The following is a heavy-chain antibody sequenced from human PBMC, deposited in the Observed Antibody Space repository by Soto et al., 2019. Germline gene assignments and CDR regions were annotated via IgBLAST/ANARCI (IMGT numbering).Heavy chain of an antibody. Sequence: PGAPMRIPCQGSGESCTNYWSGLVRPLPGKGLEGMGIIYPGDSDTRYSPSFQGQVTISADKSISTAYLQWSSLKASDTAMYYCARVVRGLYYYYGMDVWGQGTTVTVSS. CDR2: IYPGDSDT. CDR1: GESCTNYW. J-gene: IGHJ6*02. CDR3: ARVVRGLYYYYGMDV. V-gene: IGHV5-51*01. D-gene: IGHD3-10*01.